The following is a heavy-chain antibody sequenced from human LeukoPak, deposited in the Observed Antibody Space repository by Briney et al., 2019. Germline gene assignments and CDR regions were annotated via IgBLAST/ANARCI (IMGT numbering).Heavy chain of an antibody. CDR1: GYTFTGYY. J-gene: IGHJ3*02. CDR3: ARDRGGVGATTGAFDI. V-gene: IGHV1-2*02. CDR2: INPNSGGT. Sequence: GASVKVSCKASGYTFTGYYMHWVRQAPGQGLEWMGWINPNSGGTNYAQKFQGRVTMTRDTSISTAYMELSRLRSDDTAVYYCARDRGGVGATTGAFDIWGQGTMVTVSS. D-gene: IGHD1-26*01.